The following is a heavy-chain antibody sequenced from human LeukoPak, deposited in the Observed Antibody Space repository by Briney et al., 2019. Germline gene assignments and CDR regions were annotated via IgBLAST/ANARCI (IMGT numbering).Heavy chain of an antibody. J-gene: IGHJ3*02. CDR1: GFTFSTYE. V-gene: IGHV3-48*03. Sequence: GGSLRLSCAASGFTFSTYEMNWVRQAPGRGLEWVSYISSSGSTIYYADSVKGRLTISRDNAKNSLYLQTNSLRADDTAVYYCARATQGGRYYDSSGYPRAREFDIWGQGTMVTVSS. CDR2: ISSSGSTI. D-gene: IGHD3-22*01. CDR3: ARATQGGRYYDSSGYPRAREFDI.